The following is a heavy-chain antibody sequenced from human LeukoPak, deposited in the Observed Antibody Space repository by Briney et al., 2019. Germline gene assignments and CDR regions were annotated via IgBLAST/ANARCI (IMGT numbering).Heavy chain of an antibody. CDR1: GFIFNTYG. CDR2: TRDDGSKN. Sequence: GGSQTLSCVASGFIFNTYGMHWVRQAPGKGLEWVAYTRDDGSKNWYGDSVKGRFTIFRDSSKNTLYLQMNSLRGEDTAVYYCARDGSVADYWGQGTLVTVSS. J-gene: IGHJ4*02. CDR3: ARDGSVADY. V-gene: IGHV3-30*02.